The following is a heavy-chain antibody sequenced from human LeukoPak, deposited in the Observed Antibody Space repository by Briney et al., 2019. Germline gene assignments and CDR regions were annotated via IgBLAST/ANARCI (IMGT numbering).Heavy chain of an antibody. Sequence: GGSLRLSCAASGFTFSSYAMSWVRQAPGKGPEWVSAISGSGGSTYYADSVKGRFTISRDNSKNTLYLQMNSLRAEDTAVYYCAKVRSSLSSIAARAVDYWGQGTLVTVSS. CDR2: ISGSGGST. J-gene: IGHJ4*02. CDR3: AKVRSSLSSIAARAVDY. V-gene: IGHV3-23*01. CDR1: GFTFSSYA. D-gene: IGHD6-6*01.